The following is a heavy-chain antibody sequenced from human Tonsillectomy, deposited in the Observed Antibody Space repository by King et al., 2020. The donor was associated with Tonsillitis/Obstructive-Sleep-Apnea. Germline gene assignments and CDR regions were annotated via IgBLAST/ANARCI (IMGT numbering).Heavy chain of an antibody. Sequence: VQLVESGGGVGQPGRSLRLSCAASGFTFRSYFMHWVRQAPGKGLEWVADISHDGRNKHYADSVKGRFTISRDNSENTLYLQMNSLRAEDTAVYYCARDHFMDVWGKGTTVTVSS. J-gene: IGHJ6*03. CDR2: ISHDGRNK. V-gene: IGHV3-30*01. CDR1: GFTFRSYF. CDR3: ARDHFMDV.